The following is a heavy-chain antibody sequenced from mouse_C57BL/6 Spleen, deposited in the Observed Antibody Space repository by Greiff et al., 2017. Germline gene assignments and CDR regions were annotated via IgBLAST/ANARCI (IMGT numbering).Heavy chain of an antibody. V-gene: IGHV1-54*01. CDR3: AREEVGHYAMDY. CDR2: INPGSGGT. Sequence: VQLQQSGAELVRPGTSVKVSCKASGYAFTNYLIEWVKQRPGQGLEWIGVINPGSGGTNYNEKFKGKATLTADKSSSTAYMQLSSLTSEDSAVYFCAREEVGHYAMDYWGQGTSVTVSS. J-gene: IGHJ4*01. CDR1: GYAFTNYL. D-gene: IGHD4-1*01.